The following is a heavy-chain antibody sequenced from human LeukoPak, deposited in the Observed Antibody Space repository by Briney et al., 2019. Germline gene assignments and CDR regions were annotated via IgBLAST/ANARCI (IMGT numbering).Heavy chain of an antibody. CDR2: IYHSGST. Sequence: SETLSLTCAVSGGSISSGGYSWSWIRQPPGKGLEWIGYIYHSGSTYYNPSLKSRVTISVDRSKNQFSLKQSSVTAADTAVYYCARAPVTMVRGVAYYYYGMDVWGQGTTVTVSS. CDR3: ARAPVTMVRGVAYYYYGMDV. V-gene: IGHV4-30-2*01. CDR1: GGSISSGGYS. J-gene: IGHJ6*02. D-gene: IGHD3-10*01.